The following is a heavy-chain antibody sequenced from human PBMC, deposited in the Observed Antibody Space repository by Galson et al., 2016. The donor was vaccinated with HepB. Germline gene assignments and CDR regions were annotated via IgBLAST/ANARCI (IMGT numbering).Heavy chain of an antibody. Sequence: SLRLSCAASGFTFNSYGMHWVRQAPGKGLEWVSAITFDGGRKYYADSVKGRFTVSRDNSKNTLYLQMSNLRPEDTAVYHCAKDLYAGGGNAESWFDPWGQGTLVTVSS. D-gene: IGHD2/OR15-2a*01. CDR1: GFTFNSYG. V-gene: IGHV3-30*18. CDR3: AKDLYAGGGNAESWFDP. CDR2: ITFDGGRK. J-gene: IGHJ5*02.